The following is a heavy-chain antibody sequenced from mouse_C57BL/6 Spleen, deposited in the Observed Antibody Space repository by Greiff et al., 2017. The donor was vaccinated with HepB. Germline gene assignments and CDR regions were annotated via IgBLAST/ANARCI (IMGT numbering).Heavy chain of an antibody. Sequence: VQLKESGPGLVKPSQSLSLTCSVTGYSITSGYYWNWIRQFPGNKLEWMGYISYDGSNNYNPSLKNRISITRDTSKNQFFLKLNSVTTEDTATYYCARGTVAARDYWGQGTTLTVSS. D-gene: IGHD1-1*01. J-gene: IGHJ2*01. CDR2: ISYDGSN. CDR1: GYSITSGYY. V-gene: IGHV3-6*01. CDR3: ARGTVAARDY.